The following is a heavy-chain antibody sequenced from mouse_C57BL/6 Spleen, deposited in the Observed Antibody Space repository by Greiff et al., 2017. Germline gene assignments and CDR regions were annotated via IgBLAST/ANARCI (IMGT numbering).Heavy chain of an antibody. J-gene: IGHJ2*01. D-gene: IGHD1-1*01. Sequence: QVQLKQSGAELARPGASVKLSCKASGYTFTSYGISWVKQRTGQGLEWIGEIYPSSGNTYYNEKFKGQATLTGDKSTSTAYMEIRSLKSEDSAVYFCASYDSTYTGYFDYWGQGTTLTVSS. V-gene: IGHV1-81*01. CDR3: ASYDSTYTGYFDY. CDR2: IYPSSGNT. CDR1: GYTFTSYG.